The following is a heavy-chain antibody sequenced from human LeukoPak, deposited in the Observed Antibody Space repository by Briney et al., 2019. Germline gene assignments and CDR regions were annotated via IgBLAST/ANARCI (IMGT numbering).Heavy chain of an antibody. CDR1: GFTFSSYA. Sequence: GSLRLSCAASGFTFSSYAMSWVRQAPGKGLEWIGYIYYSGSTNYNPSLKSRVTISVDTSKNQFSLKLSSVTAADTAVYYCAVGGGFWSGYWTPAIDYWGQGTLVTVSS. D-gene: IGHD3-3*01. V-gene: IGHV4-59*01. CDR3: AVGGGFWSGYWTPAIDY. CDR2: IYYSGST. J-gene: IGHJ4*02.